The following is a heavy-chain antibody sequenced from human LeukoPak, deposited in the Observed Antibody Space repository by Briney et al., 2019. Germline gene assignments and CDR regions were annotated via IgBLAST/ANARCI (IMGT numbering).Heavy chain of an antibody. CDR2: INHSGST. Sequence: PSETLSLTCTVSGGSVSSGSYYWSWIRQPPGTGLEWIGEINHSGSTNYNPSLKSRVTISVDTSKNQFSLKLSSVTAADTAVYYCARGRGIVVVPAADFDYWGQGTLVTVSS. V-gene: IGHV4-61*01. D-gene: IGHD2-2*01. CDR3: ARGRGIVVVPAADFDY. J-gene: IGHJ4*02. CDR1: GGSVSSGSYY.